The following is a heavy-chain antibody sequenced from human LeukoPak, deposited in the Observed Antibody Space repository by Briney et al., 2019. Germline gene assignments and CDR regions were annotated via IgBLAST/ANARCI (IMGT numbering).Heavy chain of an antibody. CDR2: IYSGGST. D-gene: IGHD3-10*01. V-gene: IGHV3-66*01. CDR1: GFTFSSNY. Sequence: GGSLRLSCAASGFTFSSNYMSWVRQAPGKGLEWVSVIYSGGSTYYADSVKGRFTIFRDNSKNTLYLQMNSLRAEDTAVYYCARVPWFGRVFDIWVQGKMVSVSS. CDR3: ARVPWFGRVFDI. J-gene: IGHJ3*02.